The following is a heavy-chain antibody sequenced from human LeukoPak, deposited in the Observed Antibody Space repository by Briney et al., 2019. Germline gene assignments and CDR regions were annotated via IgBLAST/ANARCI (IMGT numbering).Heavy chain of an antibody. V-gene: IGHV3-30*18. Sequence: GGSLRLSCAASGFTFSSYGMHWVRQAPGKGLEWVAVISYDGSNKYYADSVKGRFTISRDNSKNTLYLQMNSLRAEDTAVYYCAKNYGSGSYSVDYWGRGTLVTASS. D-gene: IGHD3-10*01. CDR3: AKNYGSGSYSVDY. CDR1: GFTFSSYG. CDR2: ISYDGSNK. J-gene: IGHJ4*02.